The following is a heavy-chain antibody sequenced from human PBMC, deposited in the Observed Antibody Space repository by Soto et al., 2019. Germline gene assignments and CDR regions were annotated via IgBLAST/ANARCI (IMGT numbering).Heavy chain of an antibody. J-gene: IGHJ4*02. CDR1: GGSISSYY. CDR2: IYYSGST. D-gene: IGHD5-12*01. V-gene: IGHV4-59*01. CDR3: ARQYVDIVATIAFDY. Sequence: PSETLSLTCTVSGGSISSYYWSWIRQPPGKGLEWIGYIYYSGSTNYNPSLKSRVTISVDTSKNQFSLKLSSVTAADTAVYYCARQYVDIVATIAFDYWGQGTLVTVSS.